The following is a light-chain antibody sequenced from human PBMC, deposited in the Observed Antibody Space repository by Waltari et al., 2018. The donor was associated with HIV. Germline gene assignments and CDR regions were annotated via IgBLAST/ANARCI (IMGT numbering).Light chain of an antibody. Sequence: QSVLTQPPSASGTPGQRVTISCSGSSSNIENNNVNWYQQLPGTAPKLLIYSNNQRPSRGPDRISGSKSGASASLAISGLQSEDEADYYCVTWDDSLSGMVFGGGTKLTVL. CDR3: VTWDDSLSGMV. CDR1: SSNIENNN. V-gene: IGLV1-44*01. J-gene: IGLJ2*01. CDR2: SNN.